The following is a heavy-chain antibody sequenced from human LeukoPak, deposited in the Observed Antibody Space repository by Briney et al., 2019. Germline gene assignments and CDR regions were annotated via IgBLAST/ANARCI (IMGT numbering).Heavy chain of an antibody. V-gene: IGHV4-39*01. CDR1: GDSISTSSSY. J-gene: IGHJ4*02. CDR3: GRQENRIAAASAGY. D-gene: IGHD6-13*01. Sequence: PSETLSLTCFVSGDSISTSSSYWGWIRQPPGKGLEWIGSRYFRGSTYYNPSLKSRVTISEDTSKNQLSLNLGSVTAADTAVYYCGRQENRIAAASAGYWGQGVLVTVSS. CDR2: RYFRGST.